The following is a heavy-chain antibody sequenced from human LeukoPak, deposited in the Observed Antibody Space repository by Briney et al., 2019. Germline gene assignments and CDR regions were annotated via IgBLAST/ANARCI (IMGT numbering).Heavy chain of an antibody. CDR2: FSAYNGNT. D-gene: IGHD2-8*02. J-gene: IGHJ4*02. CDR3: ARVVYHYFDY. Sequence: VASVKVSCKASGYTFTSYGISWVRQAPGQGLEWMGWFSAYNGNTNYAQKLQGRVTMTTDISTSTAYMELRSLRSDDTAVYYCARVVYHYFDYWGQGTLVTVSS. CDR1: GYTFTSYG. V-gene: IGHV1-18*01.